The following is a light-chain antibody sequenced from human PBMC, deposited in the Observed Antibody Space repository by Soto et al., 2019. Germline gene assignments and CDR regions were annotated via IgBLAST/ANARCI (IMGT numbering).Light chain of an antibody. CDR3: QSYDSSLSGYV. V-gene: IGLV1-40*01. CDR1: SSNIGAGYD. Sequence: QPVLTQPPSVSGAPGQTITISCTGSSSNIGAGYDVHWYQQLPGTAPKLLIYANTNRPSGVPDRFSGSKSGTSASLAITGLQAEDEADYYCQSYDSSLSGYVFGTGTKLTVL. CDR2: ANT. J-gene: IGLJ1*01.